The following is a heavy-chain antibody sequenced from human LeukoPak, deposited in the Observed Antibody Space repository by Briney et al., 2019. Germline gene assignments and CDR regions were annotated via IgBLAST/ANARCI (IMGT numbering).Heavy chain of an antibody. V-gene: IGHV3-30*02. CDR2: IRYDGSKK. D-gene: IGHD4-17*01. CDR1: GFIFSSYW. J-gene: IGHJ4*02. CDR3: AKDFRNSGDPTSDY. Sequence: PGGSLRLSCAASGFIFSSYWMHWVRQAPGKGLEWVAFIRYDGSKKYYVDSVKGRFTISRDNSKNTLYLQMNSLRPDDTALYYCAKDFRNSGDPTSDYWGQGTLVTVSS.